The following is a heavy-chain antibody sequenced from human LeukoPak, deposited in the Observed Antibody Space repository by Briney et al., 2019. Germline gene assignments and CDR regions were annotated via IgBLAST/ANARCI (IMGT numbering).Heavy chain of an antibody. Sequence: PGGSLRLSCAASGFTFSSYAMSWVRQAPGKGLERVSAISGSGGSTYYADSVKGRFTISRDNSKNTLYLQMNSLRAEDTAVYYCAKDLAYCGGDCYNYYYYGMDVWGQGTTVTVSS. V-gene: IGHV3-23*01. CDR1: GFTFSSYA. D-gene: IGHD2-21*02. J-gene: IGHJ6*02. CDR3: AKDLAYCGGDCYNYYYYGMDV. CDR2: ISGSGGST.